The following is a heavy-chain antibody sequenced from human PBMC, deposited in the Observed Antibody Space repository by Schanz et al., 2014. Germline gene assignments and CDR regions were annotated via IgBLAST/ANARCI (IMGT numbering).Heavy chain of an antibody. Sequence: EVQLVQSGGGLVKPGGSLRLSCAASGFTFSSHWMHWVRQDPGKGLVWVARINSVGSNTDYADSVKGRFTISRDNSKNTLYLQMNSLRAEDTAVYYCAKGRFGELSAFDIWGQGTMVTVSS. J-gene: IGHJ3*02. D-gene: IGHD3-10*01. CDR2: INSVGSNT. CDR1: GFTFSSHW. CDR3: AKGRFGELSAFDI. V-gene: IGHV3-74*01.